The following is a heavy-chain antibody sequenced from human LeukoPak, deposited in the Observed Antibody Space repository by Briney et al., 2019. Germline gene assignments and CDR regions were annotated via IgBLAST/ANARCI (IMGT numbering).Heavy chain of an antibody. CDR1: GGTFSIYA. Sequence: VKVSCKSSGGTFSIYAISWVRQAPGQGLEWMGGIIPIFGTANYAQKFQGRVTITADESTSTAYMELSSLRSEDPAVYYCARGPRHNYYRSGRLDYWGQGTLVTVSS. CDR2: IIPIFGTA. V-gene: IGHV1-69*13. J-gene: IGHJ4*02. D-gene: IGHD3-10*01. CDR3: ARGPRHNYYRSGRLDY.